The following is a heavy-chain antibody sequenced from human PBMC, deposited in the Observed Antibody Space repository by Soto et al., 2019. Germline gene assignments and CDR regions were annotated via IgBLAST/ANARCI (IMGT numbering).Heavy chain of an antibody. CDR3: ARVRWFGELGYYYYGMDV. Sequence: SETLSLTCAVYGGSFSGYYWSWIRQPPGKGLEWIGEIYLGGSTNYNPSLKSRVTISVDKSKNQFSLKLSSVTAADTAVYYCARVRWFGELGYYYYGMDVWGQGTTVTVSS. J-gene: IGHJ6*02. CDR2: IYLGGST. CDR1: GGSFSGYY. D-gene: IGHD3-10*01. V-gene: IGHV4-34*01.